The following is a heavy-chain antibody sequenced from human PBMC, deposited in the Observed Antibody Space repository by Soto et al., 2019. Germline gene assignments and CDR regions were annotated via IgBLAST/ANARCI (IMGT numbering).Heavy chain of an antibody. V-gene: IGHV3-21*01. CDR1: GFTFSSYS. CDR3: ARDSVLLWFGESPDYYYGMDV. D-gene: IGHD3-10*01. CDR2: ISSSSSYI. Sequence: GGSLRLSCAASGFTFSSYSMNWVRQAPGKGLEWVSSISSSSSYIYYADSVKGRFTISRDNAKNSLYLQMNSLRAEDTAVYYCARDSVLLWFGESPDYYYGMDVWGQGTTVTVSS. J-gene: IGHJ6*02.